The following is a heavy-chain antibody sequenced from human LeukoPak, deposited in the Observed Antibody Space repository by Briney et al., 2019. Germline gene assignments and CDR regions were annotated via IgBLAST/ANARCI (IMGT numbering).Heavy chain of an antibody. D-gene: IGHD2-2*01. Sequence: PSETLSLTRTVSGGSISSGGYYWSWIRQHPGKGLEWIGYIYYSGSTYYNPSLKSRVTISVDTSKNQFSLKLSSVTAADTAVYYCARAGYCSSTSCYYAFDIWGQGTMVTVSS. CDR3: ARAGYCSSTSCYYAFDI. CDR2: IYYSGST. J-gene: IGHJ3*02. CDR1: GGSISSGGYY. V-gene: IGHV4-31*03.